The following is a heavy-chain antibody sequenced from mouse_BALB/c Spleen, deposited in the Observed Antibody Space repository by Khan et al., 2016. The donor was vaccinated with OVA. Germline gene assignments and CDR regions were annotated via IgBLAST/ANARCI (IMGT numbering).Heavy chain of an antibody. CDR3: TRHRGYYGSNPYFDY. V-gene: IGHV5-6-4*01. Sequence: EVQLVESGGGLVRPGGSLKLSCAASGYSFSSYSMSWVRQTPEKRLEWVATISSGGSYTYYRDSVKGRVTMSRDNAKNTPYMQMSRLKSEDTAIYYVTRHRGYYGSNPYFDYWGQGTTLTVSS. D-gene: IGHD1-1*01. CDR2: ISSGGSYT. J-gene: IGHJ2*01. CDR1: GYSFSSYS.